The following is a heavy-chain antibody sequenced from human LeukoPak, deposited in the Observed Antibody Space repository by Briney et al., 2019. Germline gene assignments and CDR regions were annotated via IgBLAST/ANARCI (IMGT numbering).Heavy chain of an antibody. V-gene: IGHV1-2*06. CDR3: ARGGYGDPGPPDY. CDR1: GYTFTGYY. CDR2: INPNSGGT. D-gene: IGHD4-17*01. Sequence: ASVKVSCKASGYTFTGYYMHWVRQAPAQGLEWMGRINPNSGGTNYAQKFQGRVTMTRDTSISTAYMELSRLRSDDTAVYYCARGGYGDPGPPDYWGQGTLVTVSS. J-gene: IGHJ4*02.